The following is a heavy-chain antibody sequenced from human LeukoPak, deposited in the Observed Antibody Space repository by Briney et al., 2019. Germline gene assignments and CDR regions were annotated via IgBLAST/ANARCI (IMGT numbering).Heavy chain of an antibody. Sequence: AGGSLRLSCAASGFTFSSYSMNWVRQAPGKGLEWVSSISSSSSYIYYADSVKGRFTISRDNAKNSLYLQMNSLRAEDTAVYYCASGYCSGGSCQHDYWGQGTLVTVSS. D-gene: IGHD2-15*01. J-gene: IGHJ4*02. CDR1: GFTFSSYS. V-gene: IGHV3-21*01. CDR3: ASGYCSGGSCQHDY. CDR2: ISSSSSYI.